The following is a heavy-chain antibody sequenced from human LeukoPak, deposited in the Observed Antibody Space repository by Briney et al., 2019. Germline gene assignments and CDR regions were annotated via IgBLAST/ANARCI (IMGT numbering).Heavy chain of an antibody. J-gene: IGHJ4*02. Sequence: SVKVSCKASGGTLSSYAISWVRQAPGQGLEWMGRIIPIFGKANYEQQFQGRVTITTDESPSTVYTELSSLSSYGPALFYLSFFNYYDSSGYLKRHIRDCWGQGTLVTVPA. D-gene: IGHD3-22*01. CDR1: GGTLSSYA. CDR2: IIPIFGKA. V-gene: IGHV1-69*05. CDR3: SFFNYYDSSGYLKRHIRDC.